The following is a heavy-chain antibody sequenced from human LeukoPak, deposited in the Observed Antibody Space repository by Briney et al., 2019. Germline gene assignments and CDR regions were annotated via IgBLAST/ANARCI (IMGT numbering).Heavy chain of an antibody. CDR1: GGTFSSYA. CDR2: IIPIFGTA. D-gene: IGHD3-10*01. CDR3: VVTMVRGVIG. J-gene: IGHJ4*02. Sequence: SVKVSCKASGGTFSSYAISWVRQAPGQGLEWMGGIIPIFGTADYAQKFQGRVTITADESTSTAYMELSSLRSEDTAVYYCVVTMVRGVIGWGQGTLVTVSS. V-gene: IGHV1-69*01.